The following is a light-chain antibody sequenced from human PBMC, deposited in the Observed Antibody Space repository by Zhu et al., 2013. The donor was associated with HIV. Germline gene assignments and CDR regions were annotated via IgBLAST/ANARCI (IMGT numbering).Light chain of an antibody. J-gene: IGLJ3*02. V-gene: IGLV1-44*01. CDR2: SNN. Sequence: QSVLTQPPSASGTPGQRVTISCSGSSSNIGSNTVNWYQQVPGTAPKLLIYSNNQRPSGVPDRFSGSKSGTSASLAISGLQSEEEADYYCAAWDDSLVWVFGGGTKVTVL. CDR3: AAWDDSLVWV. CDR1: SSNIGSNT.